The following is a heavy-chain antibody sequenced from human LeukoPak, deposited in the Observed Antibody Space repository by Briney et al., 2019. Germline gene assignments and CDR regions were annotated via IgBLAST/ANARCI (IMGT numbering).Heavy chain of an antibody. CDR3: AKEDVAIVPRDFYFDY. D-gene: IGHD5-12*01. J-gene: IGHJ4*02. CDR2: ISGSGVNT. Sequence: GGSLRLSCAASGFSFSSYAMSWVRQAPGKGLEWVSAISGSGVNTFYADSVKGRFTISRDNAKNTVSLQMSSLRAEDTAVYYCAKEDVAIVPRDFYFDYWGQGILVTVSS. V-gene: IGHV3-23*01. CDR1: GFSFSSYA.